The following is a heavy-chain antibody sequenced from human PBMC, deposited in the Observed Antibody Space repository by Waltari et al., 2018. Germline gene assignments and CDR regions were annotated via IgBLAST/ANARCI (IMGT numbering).Heavy chain of an antibody. CDR1: GYSFTSYG. D-gene: IGHD1-26*01. J-gene: IGHJ4*02. V-gene: IGHV5-51*01. CDR3: ARVRVVGGQYYFDY. CDR2: CYPGYSDT. Sequence: EVQLVQSGAEVKKPGESLKISCKGSGYSFTSYGIGWVGQMPGKGLEWMGVCYPGYSDTRYGPSFQGQVTISADKAISTAYLQWSSLKASDTAMYYCARVRVVGGQYYFDYWGQGTLVTVSS.